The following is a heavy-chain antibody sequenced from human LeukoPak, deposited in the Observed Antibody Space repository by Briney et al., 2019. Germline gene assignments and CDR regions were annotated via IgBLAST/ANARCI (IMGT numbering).Heavy chain of an antibody. J-gene: IGHJ3*02. V-gene: IGHV4-59*11. D-gene: IGHD1-26*01. CDR2: IYYSGST. CDR3: ARPALSGSYYNDAFDI. CDR1: GGSISSHD. Sequence: PSETLSLTCTVSGGSISSHDWSWIRQPPGKGLEWIGYIYYSGSTNYNPSLKIRVTISVDTSKNQFSLKLSSVTAADTAVYYCARPALSGSYYNDAFDIWGQGTMVTVSS.